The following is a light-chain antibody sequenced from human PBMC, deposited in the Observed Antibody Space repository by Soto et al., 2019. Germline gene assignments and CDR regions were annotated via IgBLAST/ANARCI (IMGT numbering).Light chain of an antibody. J-gene: IGKJ2*01. Sequence: DIQMTQSPSSLSASVGDRVTITCRASQSISSYLNWYQQKPGKAPKLLIYAASSLQSGVPSRFSGSGSGTDFTRTISSLQPEDFATYYGQQSYSTPHTFGQGTKLEIK. CDR2: AAS. CDR3: QQSYSTPHT. CDR1: QSISSY. V-gene: IGKV1-39*01.